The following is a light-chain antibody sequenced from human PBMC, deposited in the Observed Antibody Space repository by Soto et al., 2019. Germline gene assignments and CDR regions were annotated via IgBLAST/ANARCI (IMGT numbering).Light chain of an antibody. CDR3: QQYNTYPLT. J-gene: IGKJ1*01. CDR1: QDISNY. V-gene: IGKV1-16*01. CDR2: VAS. Sequence: DIQMTQSPSSLSASVGDRVTITCRASQDISNYLAWFQQQPGKAPRSLIYVASTLQSGVPSRFSGSGSGTDFTLTISSLQPEDFATYFCQQYNTYPLTFGQGTKVDNK.